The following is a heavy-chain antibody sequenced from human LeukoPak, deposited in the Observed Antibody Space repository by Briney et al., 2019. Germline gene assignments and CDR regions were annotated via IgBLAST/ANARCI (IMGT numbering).Heavy chain of an antibody. J-gene: IGHJ6*04. CDR2: ISYDGSNK. V-gene: IGHV3-30*18. D-gene: IGHD3-10*01. CDR3: AKDIISYYYGSGTAYYYYGMDV. CDR1: GFTFSSYG. Sequence: PGGSLRLSCAASGFTFSSYGMHWVRQAPGKGLEWVAVISYDGSNKYYADSVKGQFTISRDNSKNTLYLQMNSLRAEDTAVYYCAKDIISYYYGSGTAYYYYGMDVWGKGTTVTVSS.